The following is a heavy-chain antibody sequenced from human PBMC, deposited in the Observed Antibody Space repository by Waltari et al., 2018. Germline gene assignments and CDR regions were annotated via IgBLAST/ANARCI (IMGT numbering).Heavy chain of an antibody. CDR2: INPNRGGT. Sequence: QVQLVQSGAEVKKPGASVKVSCKASGYTFTGYYMHWVRQAPGQGLEWMGWINPNRGGTNYAQKFQGRVTMTRDTSISTAYMELSRLRSDDTAVYYCASDQYYDSSGYYGDVNYWGQGTLVTVSS. CDR1: GYTFTGYY. V-gene: IGHV1-2*02. D-gene: IGHD3-22*01. CDR3: ASDQYYDSSGYYGDVNY. J-gene: IGHJ4*02.